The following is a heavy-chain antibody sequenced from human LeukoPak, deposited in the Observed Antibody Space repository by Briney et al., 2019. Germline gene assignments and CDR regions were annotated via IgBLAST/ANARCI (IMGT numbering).Heavy chain of an antibody. D-gene: IGHD3-10*01. Sequence: RTGGSLRLSCTASGFTFGDYPMNWFRQAPGKGLEWVTFIRYDGTNEYYADSVRGRFTISRDNSKNTLYLQMNSLRPEDTAVYYCARVEAVYYYGSASPYSPYWGQGTLVTVSS. CDR3: ARVEAVYYYGSASPYSPY. CDR2: IRYDGTNE. J-gene: IGHJ4*02. V-gene: IGHV3-30*02. CDR1: GFTFGDYP.